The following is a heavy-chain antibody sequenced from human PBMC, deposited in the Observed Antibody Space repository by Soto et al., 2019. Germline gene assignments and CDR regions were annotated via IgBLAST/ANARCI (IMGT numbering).Heavy chain of an antibody. CDR2: TYYRSKWYN. Sequence: RTPCLACVFSGDSVASNKXAWNWIRQSPSRGLEWLGRTYYRSKWYNDYAVSVKSRITINPDTSKNQFSLQLNAVTPEDTAVYYCARGPCSSTICLNTSFDYSGQAPLVTVSS. D-gene: IGHD2-2*01. J-gene: IGHJ4*02. CDR1: GDSVASNKXA. V-gene: IGHV6-1*01. CDR3: ARGPCSSTICLNTSFDY.